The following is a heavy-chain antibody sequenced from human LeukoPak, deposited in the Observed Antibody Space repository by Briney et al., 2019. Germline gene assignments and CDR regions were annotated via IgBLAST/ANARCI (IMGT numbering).Heavy chain of an antibody. CDR2: IYSSGST. CDR1: GGSISSYY. D-gene: IGHD6-13*01. V-gene: IGHV4-59*01. J-gene: IGHJ4*02. CDR3: ARGGSSSWRIGYYFDF. Sequence: SETLSLTCTVSGGSISSYYWNWIRQPPGKGLEWIGFIYSSGSTNYNPSLKSRVTISVDTSKNQFSLKLRYVTDADTAVYHCARGGSSSWRIGYYFDFWGQGALVTVSS.